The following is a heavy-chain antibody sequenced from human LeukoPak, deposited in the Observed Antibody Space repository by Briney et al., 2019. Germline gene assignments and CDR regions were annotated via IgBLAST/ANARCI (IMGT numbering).Heavy chain of an antibody. V-gene: IGHV3-53*01. CDR2: IYSSVT. CDR3: ARRAGAYSHPYDY. J-gene: IGHJ4*02. Sequence: GGSLRLSCTVSGFTVSSNSMSWVRQAPGKGLEWVSFIYSSVTHYSDSVKGRFTISRDNSKNTLYLQMNSLRAEDTAVYYCARRAGAYSHPYDYWGQGTLVTVSS. D-gene: IGHD4/OR15-4a*01. CDR1: GFTVSSNS.